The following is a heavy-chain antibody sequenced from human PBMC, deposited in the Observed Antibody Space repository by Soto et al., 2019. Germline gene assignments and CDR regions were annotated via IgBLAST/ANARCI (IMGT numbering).Heavy chain of an antibody. Sequence: VQLVESGGGVVQPGRSLRLSCAASGFTFSSYGMHWVRQAPGKGLEWVAVIWYDGSNKYYADSVKGRFTISRDNSKNTLYLQMNSLRAEDTAVYYCARDGGTVTDYYYYGMDVWGQGTTVTVSS. CDR1: GFTFSSYG. J-gene: IGHJ6*02. V-gene: IGHV3-33*01. D-gene: IGHD4-4*01. CDR3: ARDGGTVTDYYYYGMDV. CDR2: IWYDGSNK.